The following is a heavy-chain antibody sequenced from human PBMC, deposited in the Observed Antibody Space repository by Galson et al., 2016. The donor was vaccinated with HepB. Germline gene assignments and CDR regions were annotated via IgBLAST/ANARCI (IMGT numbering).Heavy chain of an antibody. Sequence: SETLSLTCSVSGDSINIARYFWGWIRQSPTRGLEWIGTIANSGSTYYNPSLRSRVSISVDPSRNQFSLKLNSVTAADTALYYCVRDEYNISWYKYWGQGTLVTVSS. J-gene: IGHJ4*02. CDR1: GDSINIARYF. D-gene: IGHD6-13*01. V-gene: IGHV4-39*02. CDR3: VRDEYNISWYKY. CDR2: IANSGST.